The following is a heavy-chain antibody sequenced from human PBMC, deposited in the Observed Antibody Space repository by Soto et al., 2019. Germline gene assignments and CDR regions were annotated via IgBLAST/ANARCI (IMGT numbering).Heavy chain of an antibody. CDR3: ARGPPGY. CDR1: GGSFSGYY. V-gene: IGHV4-34*01. J-gene: IGHJ4*02. Sequence: QVQLQQWGAGLLKPSETLSLTCAVYGGSFSGYYWSWIRQPPGKGLEWIGEINHSGSTNYNPSLESRVTISVDTSKNQFSLQLSSVTAADTAVYYCARGPPGYWGQGTLVTVSS. CDR2: INHSGST.